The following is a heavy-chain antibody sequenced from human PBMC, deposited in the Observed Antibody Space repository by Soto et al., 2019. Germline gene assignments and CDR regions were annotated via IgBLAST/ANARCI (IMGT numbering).Heavy chain of an antibody. CDR1: GYSFANYW. CDR2: IYPGDSDT. V-gene: IGHV5-51*01. Sequence: GESLKISCQGSGYSFANYWIGWGRQMPGKDLEWMGIIYPGDSDTRYSPSFQGQVTISADKSLRTAYLQWTSLKASDTALYYCARTRSFTLGFYYDGMDVWGQGTTVTVSS. CDR3: ARTRSFTLGFYYDGMDV. J-gene: IGHJ6*02. D-gene: IGHD6-6*01.